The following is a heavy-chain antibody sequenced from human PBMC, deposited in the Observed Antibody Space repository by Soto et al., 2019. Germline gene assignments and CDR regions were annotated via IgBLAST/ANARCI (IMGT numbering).Heavy chain of an antibody. CDR3: AASGPREFDP. J-gene: IGHJ5*02. D-gene: IGHD3-16*01. V-gene: IGHV5-10-1*01. CDR1: GYSFTSYW. Sequence: AGESLKISCKGSGYSFTSYWISWVRQMPGKGLEWMGRIDPSDSYTNYSPSFQGHVTISADKSISTAYLQWSSLKASDTAMYYCAASGPREFDPWGQGTLVTVCS. CDR2: IDPSDSYT.